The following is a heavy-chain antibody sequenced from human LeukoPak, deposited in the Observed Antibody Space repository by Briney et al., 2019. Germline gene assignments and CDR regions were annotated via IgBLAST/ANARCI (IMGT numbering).Heavy chain of an antibody. D-gene: IGHD2-2*01. J-gene: IGHJ6*03. CDR3: ARAGVVAYHLYYFHMDV. CDR2: INHSGRT. Sequence: SETLSLTCAVSGGSFSGYYWSWIRQPPGKGLEWIGEINHSGRTNDNTSLKSLVTMSIDTSKNQFSLNLTSVTAADTAVYYCARAGVVAYHLYYFHMDVWGKGTTVTVSS. CDR1: GGSFSGYY. V-gene: IGHV4-34*01.